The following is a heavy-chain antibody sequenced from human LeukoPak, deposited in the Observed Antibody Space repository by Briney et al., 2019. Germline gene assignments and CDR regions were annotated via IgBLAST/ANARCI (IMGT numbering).Heavy chain of an antibody. CDR3: AGGRLVAASKAVAIDY. J-gene: IGHJ4*02. V-gene: IGHV3-74*01. Sequence: GGSLRLSCAASGFTFSSSWLHWVRQAPGKGLVWVSRINERGSGTSYADSVKGRFTISRDNAKNTLYLQMNSLRADDTAVYYCAGGRLVAASKAVAIDYWGQGTLVTVSS. D-gene: IGHD5-12*01. CDR2: INERGSGT. CDR1: GFTFSSSW.